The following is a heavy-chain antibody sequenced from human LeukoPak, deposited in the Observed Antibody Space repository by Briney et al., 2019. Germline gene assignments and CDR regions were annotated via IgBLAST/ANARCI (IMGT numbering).Heavy chain of an antibody. CDR3: ARDIRGITLYSGSYSWFDP. CDR2: IIPILGIA. CDR1: GGTFSSYA. J-gene: IGHJ5*02. Sequence: GSSVKVSCKASGGTFSSYAISWVRQAPGQGLEWMGRIIPILGIANYAQKFQGRVTITADKSTSTAYMELSSLRSEDTAVYYCARDIRGITLYSGSYSWFDPWGQGTLVTVSS. V-gene: IGHV1-69*04. D-gene: IGHD1-26*01.